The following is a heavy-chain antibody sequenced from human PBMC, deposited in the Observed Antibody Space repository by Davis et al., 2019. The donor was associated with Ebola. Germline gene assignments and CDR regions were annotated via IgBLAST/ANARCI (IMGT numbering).Heavy chain of an antibody. D-gene: IGHD3-10*01. CDR1: GGSISSSSYY. V-gene: IGHV4-39*01. J-gene: IGHJ4*02. CDR3: ARQVFRGVTMIDY. CDR2: IYYSGST. Sequence: SETLSLTCTVSGGSISSSSYYWGWIRQPPGKGLEWIGSIYYSGSTYYNPSLKSRVTISVDTSKNQFSLKLSSVTAADTAVYYCARQVFRGVTMIDYWGQGTLVTVSS.